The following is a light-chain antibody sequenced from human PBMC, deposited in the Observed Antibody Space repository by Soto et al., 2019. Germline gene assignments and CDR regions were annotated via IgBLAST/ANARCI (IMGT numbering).Light chain of an antibody. CDR1: QSVSSNY. Sequence: EIVLTQSPGTLSLSPGERATLSCRASQSVSSNYLAWYQQKPGQAPRLLIYGASSRATGIPDRFSGSGSGTDFTLTITRLEPEDVAVYYCQQYDGSSRTFGQGTKVEIK. CDR2: GAS. J-gene: IGKJ1*01. V-gene: IGKV3-20*01. CDR3: QQYDGSSRT.